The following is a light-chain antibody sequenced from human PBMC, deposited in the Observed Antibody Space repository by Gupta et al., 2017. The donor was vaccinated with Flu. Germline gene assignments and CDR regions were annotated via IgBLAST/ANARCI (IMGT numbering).Light chain of an antibody. CDR1: QSVSTF. CDR2: AAT. CDR3: QQDNTSGT. V-gene: IGKV3D-15*01. J-gene: IGKJ1*01. Sequence: PATLSASQGESPTRSCSHSQSVSTFLGWQQQNPDQPPRLIIYAATTSASVTHGCFSGSGATKYFPPTSSRQHYDDSAYYYQQQDNTSGTFGQGTKVEIK.